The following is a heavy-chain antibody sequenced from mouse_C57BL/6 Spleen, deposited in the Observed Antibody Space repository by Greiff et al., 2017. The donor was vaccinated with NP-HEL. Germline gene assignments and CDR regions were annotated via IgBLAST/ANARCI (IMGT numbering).Heavy chain of an antibody. CDR3: ARIGYDYDDGYAMDY. J-gene: IGHJ4*01. V-gene: IGHV5-17*01. D-gene: IGHD2-4*01. CDR2: ISSGSSTI. Sequence: EVQVVESGGGLVKPGGSLKLSCAASGFTFSDYGMHWVRQAPEKGLEWVAYISSGSSTIYYPDTVKGRFTISRDNAKNTRFLQMNRLRSEDTAMYYWARIGYDYDDGYAMDYWGQGTSVTGSS. CDR1: GFTFSDYG.